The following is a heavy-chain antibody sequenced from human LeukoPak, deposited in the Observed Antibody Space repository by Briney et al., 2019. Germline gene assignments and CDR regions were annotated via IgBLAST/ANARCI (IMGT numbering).Heavy chain of an antibody. CDR1: GFTFSNYW. J-gene: IGHJ3*01. D-gene: IGHD2-8*01. CDR2: LNGDGTNI. V-gene: IGHV3-74*01. Sequence: GGSLRLSCVASGFTFSNYWMQWVRQVPGKGLVWVSRLNGDGTNIIYADSVKGRFTISRDNAENTLYLQMNSLRAEDTALYYCARSRSGVFDVWGQGTMVTVSS. CDR3: ARSRSGVFDV.